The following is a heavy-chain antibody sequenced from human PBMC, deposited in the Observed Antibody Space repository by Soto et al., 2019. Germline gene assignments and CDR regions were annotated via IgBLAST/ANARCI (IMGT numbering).Heavy chain of an antibody. Sequence: GGSLRLSCAASGFTFSSYEMNLVRQAPGKGLEWVSYISSSGSTIYYADSVKGRFTISRDNAKNSLYLQMNSLRAEDTAVYYCAREIAYYYGSGSYQGGIDVWGQGTTVTVSS. CDR3: AREIAYYYGSGSYQGGIDV. J-gene: IGHJ6*02. D-gene: IGHD3-10*01. CDR2: ISSSGSTI. V-gene: IGHV3-48*03. CDR1: GFTFSSYE.